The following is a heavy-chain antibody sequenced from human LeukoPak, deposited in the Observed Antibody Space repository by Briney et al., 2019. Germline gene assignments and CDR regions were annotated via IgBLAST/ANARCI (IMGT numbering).Heavy chain of an antibody. Sequence: PGGSLRLSCAASGFTVSSNYMSWVRQAPGKGLEWVSIIYSGGSTFYADSVKGRFTISRDNSKNTLYLQKNSLRPEDTAVYYCARGGKIPLAGTRSPQYFQHWGQGTLVTVSS. V-gene: IGHV3-53*05. J-gene: IGHJ1*01. CDR3: ARGGKIPLAGTRSPQYFQH. D-gene: IGHD6-19*01. CDR2: IYSGGST. CDR1: GFTVSSNY.